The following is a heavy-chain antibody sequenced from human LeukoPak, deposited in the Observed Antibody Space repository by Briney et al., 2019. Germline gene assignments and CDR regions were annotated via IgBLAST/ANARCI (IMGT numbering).Heavy chain of an antibody. CDR3: ARARQLALFDF. Sequence: PSETLSLTCTVSGGSISTYYWSWIRQPAGKGLEWIGRIYTSGSTDYNPSLKSRVTMSVDKSKNQFSLKLSSVTAADTATYYCARARQLALFDFWGQGTLVTVSS. CDR1: GGSISTYY. D-gene: IGHD6-13*01. V-gene: IGHV4-4*07. CDR2: IYTSGST. J-gene: IGHJ4*02.